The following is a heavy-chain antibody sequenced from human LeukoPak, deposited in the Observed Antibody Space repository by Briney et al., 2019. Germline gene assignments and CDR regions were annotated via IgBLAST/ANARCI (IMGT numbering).Heavy chain of an antibody. CDR1: GYTFTGYG. J-gene: IGHJ6*03. CDR2: ISPYNGNT. CDR3: ARVVTIFGVVIAKNYYYMDV. Sequence: ASVKVSCKASGYTFTGYGISWVRQAPGQGLEWMGWISPYNGNTNYAQKLQGRVTMTTDTSTSTAYMELRSLRSDDTAVYYCARVVTIFGVVIAKNYYYMDVWGKGTTVTVSS. V-gene: IGHV1-18*01. D-gene: IGHD3-3*01.